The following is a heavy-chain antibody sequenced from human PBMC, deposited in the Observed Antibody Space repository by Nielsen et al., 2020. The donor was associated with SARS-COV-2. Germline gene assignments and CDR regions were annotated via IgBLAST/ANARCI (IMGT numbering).Heavy chain of an antibody. CDR3: ARRALGYCSGGSCYSAFDY. CDR1: GGSISSGDYY. Sequence: SETLSLTCTVSGGSISSGDYYWSWIRQPPGKGLEWIGYIYYSGSTYYNPSLKSRLTISVDTSKNQFSLKLSSVTAADTAVYYCARRALGYCSGGSCYSAFDYWGQGTLVTVSS. J-gene: IGHJ4*02. CDR2: IYYSGST. V-gene: IGHV4-30-4*01. D-gene: IGHD2-15*01.